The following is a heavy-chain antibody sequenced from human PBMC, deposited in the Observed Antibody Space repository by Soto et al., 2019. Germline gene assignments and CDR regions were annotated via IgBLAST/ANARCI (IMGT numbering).Heavy chain of an antibody. J-gene: IGHJ4*02. V-gene: IGHV1-69*06. CDR3: ASGGASDIVATTYYYFDY. CDR2: IIPIFGTA. CDR1: GGTFSSYA. D-gene: IGHD5-12*01. Sequence: SVKVSCKASGGTFSSYAISWVRQAPGQGLEWMGGIIPIFGTANYAQKFQGRVTITADKSTSTAYMELSSLRSEDTAVYYCASGGASDIVATTYYYFDYWGQGTLVTVSS.